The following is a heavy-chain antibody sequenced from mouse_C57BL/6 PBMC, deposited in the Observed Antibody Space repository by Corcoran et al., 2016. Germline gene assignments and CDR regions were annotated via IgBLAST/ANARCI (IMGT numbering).Heavy chain of an antibody. D-gene: IGHD2-3*01. CDR3: ARSVGYYSFEY. CDR1: GYTFTDYY. V-gene: IGHV1-76*01. CDR2: IYPGSGNT. J-gene: IGHJ2*01. Sequence: QVQLKQSGAELVRPGASVKLSCKASGYTFTDYYINWVKQRPGQGLEWIARIYPGSGNTYYNEKFKGKATLTAEKSSSTAYMQLSSLTSEDSAVYFCARSVGYYSFEYWGQGTTLTVSS.